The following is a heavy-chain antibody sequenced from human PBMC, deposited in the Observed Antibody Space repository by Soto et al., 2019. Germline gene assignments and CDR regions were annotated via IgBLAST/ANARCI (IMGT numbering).Heavy chain of an antibody. CDR2: IWYDGSNK. Sequence: GGSLRLSCAASGFTFSSYGMHWVRQAPGKGLEWVAVIWYDGSNKYYADSVKGRFTISRDNSKNTLYLQMNSLRAEDTAVYYCAKDIVVVVAAIFGAFDIWGQGTMVTVSS. V-gene: IGHV3-33*06. CDR3: AKDIVVVVAAIFGAFDI. D-gene: IGHD2-15*01. J-gene: IGHJ3*02. CDR1: GFTFSSYG.